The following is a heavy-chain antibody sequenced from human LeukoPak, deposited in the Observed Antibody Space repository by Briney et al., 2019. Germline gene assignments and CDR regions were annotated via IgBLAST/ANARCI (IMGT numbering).Heavy chain of an antibody. CDR1: GYTFISYY. Sequence: ASVKVSCKASGYTFISYYMHWVRQAPGQGLEWMGGIIPTFATTNYAQKFQDRVTITADESTTTAYMELSSLRSEDTAIYYCARAPSDYYASARNRFFDSWGQGTLVTVSS. D-gene: IGHD3-10*01. J-gene: IGHJ4*02. CDR2: IIPTFATT. V-gene: IGHV1-69*13. CDR3: ARAPSDYYASARNRFFDS.